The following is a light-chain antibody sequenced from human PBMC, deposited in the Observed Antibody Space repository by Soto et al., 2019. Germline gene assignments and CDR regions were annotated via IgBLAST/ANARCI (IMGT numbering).Light chain of an antibody. CDR1: QGISNY. J-gene: IGKJ4*01. Sequence: DIVLTQSPSTLSLYPGDRATLTCRASQGISNYLAWFQQKPGKVPRRLIYGASSWASGVPDRFSGSGSGTEFTLTISRLEPEDFAMYYCLQHSSSPLTFGGVTKVDIK. CDR2: GAS. CDR3: LQHSSSPLT. V-gene: IGKV3-20*01.